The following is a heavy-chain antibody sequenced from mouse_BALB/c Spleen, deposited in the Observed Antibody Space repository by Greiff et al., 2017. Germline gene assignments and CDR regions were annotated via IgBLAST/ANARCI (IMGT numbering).Heavy chain of an antibody. CDR1: GFTFSSYT. CDR2: ISNGGGST. Sequence: EVMLVESGGGLVQPGGSLKLSCAASGFTFSSYTMSWVRQTPEKRLEWVAYISNGGGSTYYPDTVKGRFTISRDNAKNTLYLQMSSLKSEDTAMYYCASPYYGSSYLAYWGQGTLVTVSA. J-gene: IGHJ3*01. CDR3: ASPYYGSSYLAY. D-gene: IGHD1-1*01. V-gene: IGHV5-12-2*01.